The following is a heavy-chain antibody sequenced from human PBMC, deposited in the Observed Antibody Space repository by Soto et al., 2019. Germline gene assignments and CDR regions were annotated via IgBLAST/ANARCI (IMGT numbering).Heavy chain of an antibody. CDR2: IYYSGST. J-gene: IGHJ6*02. D-gene: IGHD4-17*01. CDR3: ARADYGDYLYGMDV. V-gene: IGHV4-31*03. Sequence: SSETLSLTCTVSGGSISSGGYYWSWIRQHPGKGLEWIGYIYYSGSTYYNPSLKSRVTISVDTSKNQFSLKLSSVTAADTAVYYCARADYGDYLYGMDVWGQGTTVTVSS. CDR1: GGSISSGGYY.